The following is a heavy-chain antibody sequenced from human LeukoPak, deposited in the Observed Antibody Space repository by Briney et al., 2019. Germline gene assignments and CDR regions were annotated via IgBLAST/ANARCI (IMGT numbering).Heavy chain of an antibody. CDR1: GYTFSTYW. Sequence: GESLKISCEGSGYTFSTYWIGWVRQMPGKGLEWMGVIYPTDSDANYSPSFQGQVTISVDKSISTVYMQWNSLKASDGAMYYCGGSTSGRGGERYYWGQGTLVTVSS. CDR2: IYPTDSDA. J-gene: IGHJ4*02. D-gene: IGHD3-16*01. CDR3: GGSTSGRGGERYY. V-gene: IGHV5-51*01.